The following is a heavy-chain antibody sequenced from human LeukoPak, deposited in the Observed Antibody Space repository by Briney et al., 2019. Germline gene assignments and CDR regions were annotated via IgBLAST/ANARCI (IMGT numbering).Heavy chain of an antibody. D-gene: IGHD2-15*01. Sequence: ASVKVSCKASGYTFTSSDINWVRQATGQGLEWMGWMNPNSGNTGYAQKFQGRVTMTRNTSISTAYMELSSLRSEDTAVYYCARTHQSYCSGGSCYSGNWFDPWGQGTLVTVSS. J-gene: IGHJ5*02. CDR3: ARTHQSYCSGGSCYSGNWFDP. V-gene: IGHV1-8*01. CDR2: MNPNSGNT. CDR1: GYTFTSSD.